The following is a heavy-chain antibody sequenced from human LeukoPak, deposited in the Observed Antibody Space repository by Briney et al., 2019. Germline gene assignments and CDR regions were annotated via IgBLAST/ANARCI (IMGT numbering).Heavy chain of an antibody. Sequence: AGGSLRLSCAASGFTFSSYALHWVRQAPGKGLEWVAVISYDGSNKYFADSVKGRFTISRDNSKNTLYLQMNSLRAEDTAIYYCARDPEPSYSSYTAPHNSIWGQGTMVTVSS. CDR1: GFTFSSYA. J-gene: IGHJ3*02. D-gene: IGHD6-6*01. V-gene: IGHV3-30-3*01. CDR3: ARDPEPSYSSYTAPHNSI. CDR2: ISYDGSNK.